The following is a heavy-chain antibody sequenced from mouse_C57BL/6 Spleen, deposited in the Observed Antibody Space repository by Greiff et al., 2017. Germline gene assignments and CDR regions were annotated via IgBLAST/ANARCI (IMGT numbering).Heavy chain of an antibody. CDR2: INPYNGGT. V-gene: IGHV1-19*01. Sequence: EVQLQQSGPVLVKPGASVKMSCKASGYTFTDYYMNWVKQSHGKSLEWIGVINPYNGGTSYNQKFKGKATLTVDKTSSTAYMELNSLTSEDSAVYDCARDYGNSHDAMDYWGQGTSVTVSS. CDR3: ARDYGNSHDAMDY. CDR1: GYTFTDYY. J-gene: IGHJ4*01. D-gene: IGHD2-1*01.